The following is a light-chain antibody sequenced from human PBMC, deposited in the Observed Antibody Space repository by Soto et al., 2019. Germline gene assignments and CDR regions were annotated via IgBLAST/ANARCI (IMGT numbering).Light chain of an antibody. CDR2: DAS. V-gene: IGKV1-27*01. CDR1: RDIDDY. Sequence: DIQMTQSPPSLSASVGDRVTITCRASRDIDDYLAWYQHIAGKAPKLLIYDASSLQPGVPSRFSGSGSGTYFTLTINSLQPEDVATYYCQKYNKAPWTFGHGTKV. J-gene: IGKJ1*01. CDR3: QKYNKAPWT.